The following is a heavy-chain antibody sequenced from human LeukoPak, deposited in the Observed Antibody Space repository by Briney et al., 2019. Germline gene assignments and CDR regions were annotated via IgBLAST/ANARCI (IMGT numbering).Heavy chain of an antibody. J-gene: IGHJ6*03. CDR1: GYTFTTYA. V-gene: IGHV1-2*02. CDR2: INPNSGGT. D-gene: IGHD6-19*01. Sequence: ASVKVSCKASGYTFTTYAINWVRQAPGQGLEWMGWINPNSGGTNYAQKFQGRVTMTRDTSISTAYMELSRLRSDDTAVYYCARDRSAVAGTNLYYYYYYMDVWGKGTTVTISS. CDR3: ARDRSAVAGTNLYYYYYYMDV.